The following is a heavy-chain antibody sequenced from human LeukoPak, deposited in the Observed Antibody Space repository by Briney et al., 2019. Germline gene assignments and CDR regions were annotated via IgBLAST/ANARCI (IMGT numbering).Heavy chain of an antibody. D-gene: IGHD3-22*01. CDR2: INHSGST. Sequence: GSLRLSCEVSGFIFRNYWISWIRQPPGKGLEWIGEINHSGSTNYNPSLKSRVTISVDTSKNQFSLKLSSVTAADTAVYYCARGRRPRAYYDSSGYDYWGQGTLVTVSS. CDR1: GFIFRNYW. CDR3: ARGRRPRAYYDSSGYDY. V-gene: IGHV4-34*01. J-gene: IGHJ4*02.